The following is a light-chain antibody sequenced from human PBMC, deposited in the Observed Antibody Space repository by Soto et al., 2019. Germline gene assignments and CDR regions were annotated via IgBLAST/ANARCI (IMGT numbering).Light chain of an antibody. J-gene: IGKJ2*01. Sequence: EIVXTQSPXTLSXSPGERATLSCRASQSVSSNLAWYQQKPGQAPRLLIYGASTRATGIPARFSGSGSGTEFTLTISSLQSEDFAVYYCQQYNNWPPTFGQGTKLEIK. CDR3: QQYNNWPPT. V-gene: IGKV3-15*01. CDR2: GAS. CDR1: QSVSSN.